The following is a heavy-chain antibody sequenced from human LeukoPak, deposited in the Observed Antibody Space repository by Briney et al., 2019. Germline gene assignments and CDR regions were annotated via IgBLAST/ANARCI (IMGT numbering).Heavy chain of an antibody. CDR3: ATRGYSGYDDY. J-gene: IGHJ4*02. CDR2: ISSSSSYI. D-gene: IGHD5-12*01. CDR1: GFTFSSYS. V-gene: IGHV3-21*01. Sequence: GGSLRLSCAASGFTFSSYSMNWVRRAPGKGLEWVSSISSSSSYIYYADSVKGRFTISRDNAKNSLYLQMNSLRAEDTAVYYCATRGYSGYDDYWGQGTLVTVSS.